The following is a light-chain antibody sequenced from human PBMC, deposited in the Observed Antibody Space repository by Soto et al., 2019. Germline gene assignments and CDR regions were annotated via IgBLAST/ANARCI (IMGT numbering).Light chain of an antibody. Sequence: SVLTQPPSTSWTPGQRVTISCSGSRSNIGSNTVTWYQQLPGTAPKLLIYSNNQRPSGVPDRFSGSKSGTSASLAISGLQSEDEADYYCAAWDDSLNGSYVFGTGTKVTVL. CDR3: AAWDDSLNGSYV. J-gene: IGLJ1*01. CDR1: RSNIGSNT. V-gene: IGLV1-44*01. CDR2: SNN.